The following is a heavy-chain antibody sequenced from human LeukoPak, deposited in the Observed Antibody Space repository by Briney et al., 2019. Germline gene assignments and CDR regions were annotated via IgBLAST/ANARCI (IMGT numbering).Heavy chain of an antibody. CDR3: AKDRGAGSSWYATMPTD. Sequence: GGSLRLSCAASGFTFSSYSMNWVRQAPGKGLEWVSYISSSSSTIYYADSVKGRFTISRDNAKNSLYLQMNSLRAEDTALYYCAKDRGAGSSWYATMPTDWGQGTLVTVSS. CDR2: ISSSSSTI. D-gene: IGHD6-13*01. J-gene: IGHJ4*02. CDR1: GFTFSSYS. V-gene: IGHV3-48*04.